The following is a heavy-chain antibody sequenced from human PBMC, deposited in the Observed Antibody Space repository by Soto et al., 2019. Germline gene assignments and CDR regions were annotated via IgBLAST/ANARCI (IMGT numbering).Heavy chain of an antibody. V-gene: IGHV6-1*01. CDR2: TYYRSRWYN. D-gene: IGHD3-22*01. Sequence: PSQTLSLTCAISGDSVSSNSAAWNWIRLSPSRGLEWLARTYYRSRWYNDYAVSVKSRITINPDTSKNQFSLQLNSVTPEDTAVYYCARVHRSSGDSSGYYDYWGQGTLVTVSS. J-gene: IGHJ4*02. CDR1: GDSVSSNSAA. CDR3: ARVHRSSGDSSGYYDY.